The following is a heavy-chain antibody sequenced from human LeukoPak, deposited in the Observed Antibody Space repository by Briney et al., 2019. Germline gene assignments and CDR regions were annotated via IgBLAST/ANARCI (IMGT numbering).Heavy chain of an antibody. CDR2: IYTTGRT. Sequence: SETLSLTCSVSGGSVNSYYWSWIRQPPGKGLEWIGYIYTTGRTNYNPSLKSRVTISADTSKNQFSLKLSSVTAADTAVYYCAKILGSGVWYGFDIWGQGTMVTVSS. J-gene: IGHJ3*02. CDR1: GGSVNSYY. D-gene: IGHD7-27*01. V-gene: IGHV4-4*09. CDR3: AKILGSGVWYGFDI.